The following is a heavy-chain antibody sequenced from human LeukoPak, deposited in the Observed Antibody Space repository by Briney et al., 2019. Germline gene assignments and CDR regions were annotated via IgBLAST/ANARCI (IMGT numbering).Heavy chain of an antibody. Sequence: GGGPKSSFVGAGYSVSSYWIGWGRQMPRERLEDKGVIYPGDSDTRYSPSFQGQVTISADKSISTAYLQWSSLQASDTAMYYCATGYGSGRGAFDIWGQGTMVTVSS. J-gene: IGHJ3*02. CDR2: IYPGDSDT. CDR3: ATGYGSGRGAFDI. D-gene: IGHD6-19*01. CDR1: GYSVSSYW. V-gene: IGHV5-51*01.